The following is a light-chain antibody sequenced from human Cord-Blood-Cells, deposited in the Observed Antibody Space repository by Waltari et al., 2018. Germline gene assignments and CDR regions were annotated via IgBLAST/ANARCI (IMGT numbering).Light chain of an antibody. V-gene: IGLV2-11*01. Sequence: QSALTQPRSVSGSPGQSVTISRTGTSSDDGGYHYVSWYQKHPGKAPKLMIYDVSKRPSGVPDRFSGSKSDNTASLTISGLQAEDEADYFCCSYAGSYTWVFGGGTKLTVL. CDR3: CSYAGSYTWV. CDR1: SSDDGGYHY. CDR2: DVS. J-gene: IGLJ3*02.